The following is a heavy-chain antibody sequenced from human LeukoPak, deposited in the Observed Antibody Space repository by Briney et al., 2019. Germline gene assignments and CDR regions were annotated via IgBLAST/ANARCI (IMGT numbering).Heavy chain of an antibody. J-gene: IGHJ4*02. CDR2: IWYDRSNK. CDR1: GFTFSSYG. Sequence: PGGSLRLSCAASGFTFSSYGMPWVRQAPGKGLEWVAVIWYDRSNKYYADSVKGRFTISRDNSKNTLYLQMNSLRAEDTAVYYCARGLYSSSLYYFDYWGQGTLVTVSS. V-gene: IGHV3-33*01. CDR3: ARGLYSSSLYYFDY. D-gene: IGHD6-6*01.